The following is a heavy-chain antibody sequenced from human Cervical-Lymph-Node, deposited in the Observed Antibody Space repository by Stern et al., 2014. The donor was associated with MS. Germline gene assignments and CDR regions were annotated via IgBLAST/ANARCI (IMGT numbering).Heavy chain of an antibody. J-gene: IGHJ5*02. V-gene: IGHV4-59*08. CDR3: AGLAPGYTGWFDP. CDR2: VHYSGTV. D-gene: IGHD2-2*02. Sequence: QVQLQESGPGLVKPSETLSLTCTVSGGSVTTLYWSWIRQPPGGGLEWIGYVHYSGTVNLNPSLRGRVTISLDTSMKHFSLKLDSVTATDTAIYYCAGLAPGYTGWFDPWSQGTLVTVSS. CDR1: GGSVTTLY.